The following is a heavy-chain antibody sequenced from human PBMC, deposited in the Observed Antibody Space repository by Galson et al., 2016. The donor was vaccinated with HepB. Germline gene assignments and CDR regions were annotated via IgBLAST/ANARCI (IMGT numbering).Heavy chain of an antibody. Sequence: SLRLSCAASGFTFSTHVMSWVRQVPGKGLEWVSGMTSGGSTYYTDSVKGRFTISRDNSKNILYLQMNSLRAEDTALYHCPKPSIYSYGHGHIDYWGQGTLVTVSS. CDR1: GFTFSTHV. D-gene: IGHD5-18*01. J-gene: IGHJ4*02. CDR2: MTSGGST. CDR3: PKPSIYSYGHGHIDY. V-gene: IGHV3-23*01.